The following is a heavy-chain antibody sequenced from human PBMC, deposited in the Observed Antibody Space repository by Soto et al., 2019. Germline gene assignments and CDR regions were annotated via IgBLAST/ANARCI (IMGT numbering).Heavy chain of an antibody. V-gene: IGHV3-74*01. Sequence: GGSMGISSASSGVIFSSYWIHWVRQAPVKGPVWVSRIKYDERSTTYADSVKGRFTISRDNAKNTLYLQMNSLRAEDTAVYYCVRDYMLRGRDSNWFDPWGQGTLVTVSS. CDR1: GVIFSSYW. CDR2: IKYDERST. D-gene: IGHD3-10*01. J-gene: IGHJ5*02. CDR3: VRDYMLRGRDSNWFDP.